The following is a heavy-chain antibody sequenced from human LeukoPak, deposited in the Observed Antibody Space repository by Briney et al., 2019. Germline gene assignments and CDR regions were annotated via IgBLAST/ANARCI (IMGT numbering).Heavy chain of an antibody. D-gene: IGHD5-24*01. J-gene: IGHJ2*01. CDR1: GFTFSSHA. Sequence: PGGSLRLSCAASGFTFSSHALSWVRQAPGKGLEWVSGISFSGGSTYYADSVKGRFTISRDNSQKTRYLQMNSLRAGGTAEYFLSKVTMAPFLYLDLLGRGTLVTVSS. CDR2: ISFSGGST. CDR3: SKVTMAPFLYLDL. V-gene: IGHV3-23*01.